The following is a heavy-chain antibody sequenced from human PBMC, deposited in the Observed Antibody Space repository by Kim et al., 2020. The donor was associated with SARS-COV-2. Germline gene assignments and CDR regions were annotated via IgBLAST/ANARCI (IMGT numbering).Heavy chain of an antibody. CDR1: GFTFSSYS. J-gene: IGHJ6*02. D-gene: IGHD2-2*01. CDR2: FRSSRRTN. CDR3: ARDLHYCSSTSCYYYYGMDV. Sequence: GGSLRLSCAASGFTFSSYSMNWVRQAPGKGLEWVSTFRSSRRTNYYADSVKGRFTISKDNAKNSLYLQMNSLRDEDTAVYYCARDLHYCSSTSCYYYYGMDVWGQGTTVTVSS. V-gene: IGHV3-48*02.